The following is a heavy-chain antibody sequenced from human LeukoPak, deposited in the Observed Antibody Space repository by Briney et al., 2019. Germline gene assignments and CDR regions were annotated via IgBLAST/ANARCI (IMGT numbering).Heavy chain of an antibody. CDR2: ISYDGSNK. Sequence: PGRSLRLSCAASGFTFSSYAMHWVRQAPGKGLEWVAVISYDGSNKYYADSVKGRFTISRDNSKNTLYLQMNSLRAEDTAVYYCARSRRSSSSWYMDVWGQGTTVTVSS. CDR1: GFTFSSYA. D-gene: IGHD6-13*01. J-gene: IGHJ6*03. V-gene: IGHV3-30*04. CDR3: ARSRRSSSSWYMDV.